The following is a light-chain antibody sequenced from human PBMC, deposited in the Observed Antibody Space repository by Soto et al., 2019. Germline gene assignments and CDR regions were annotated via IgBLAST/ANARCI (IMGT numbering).Light chain of an antibody. Sequence: QSALTQPPSASGSPGQSVTISCTGASSDVGGYNYVSWYQQHPGKAPKLMIYEVSKRPSGVPDRFSGSKSGNTASLTVSGLQAEDEADYFCSSYACNGYVLGNGTKLTVL. CDR3: SSYACNGYV. J-gene: IGLJ1*01. CDR1: SSDVGGYNY. CDR2: EVS. V-gene: IGLV2-8*01.